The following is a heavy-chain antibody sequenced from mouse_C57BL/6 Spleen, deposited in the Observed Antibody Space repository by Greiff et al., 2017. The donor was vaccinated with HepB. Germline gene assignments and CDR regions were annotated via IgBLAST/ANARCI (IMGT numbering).Heavy chain of an antibody. D-gene: IGHD1-1*01. J-gene: IGHJ2*01. CDR1: GYSFTGYY. CDR2: INPSTGGT. CDR3: ARSPYYYGSSDYFDY. V-gene: IGHV1-43*01. Sequence: EVQLQQSGPELVKPGASVKISCKASGYSFTGYYMHWVKQSSEKSLEWIGEINPSTGGTSYNQKFKGKATLTVDKSSSTAYMQLKSLTSEDSAVYYCARSPYYYGSSDYFDYWGQGTTLTVSS.